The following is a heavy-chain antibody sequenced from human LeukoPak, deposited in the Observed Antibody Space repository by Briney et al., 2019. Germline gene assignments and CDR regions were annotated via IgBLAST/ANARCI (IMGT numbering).Heavy chain of an antibody. V-gene: IGHV4-34*01. CDR1: GGSFSGYY. CDR3: ARGRYYYDSSGYYPHYYFDY. Sequence: SETLSLTCAVYGGSFSGYYWSWIRQPPGKGLEWIGEINHSRSTNYNPSLKSRVTISVDTSKNQFSLKLSSVTAADTAVYYCARGRYYYDSSGYYPHYYFDYWGQGTLVTVSS. J-gene: IGHJ4*02. D-gene: IGHD3-22*01. CDR2: INHSRST.